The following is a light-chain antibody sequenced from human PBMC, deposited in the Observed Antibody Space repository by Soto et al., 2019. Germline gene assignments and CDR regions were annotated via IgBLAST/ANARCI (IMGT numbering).Light chain of an antibody. CDR1: SSDVGGYNY. Sequence: QSALTQPAPVSGSPGQSITISCTGTSSDVGGYNYVSWYQQHPGKAPKLMIYDVSNRPSGVSNRFSGSKSGNTASLTISGLRAEDEADYYCSSYTSSSTLYVFGTGTKVTVL. CDR2: DVS. J-gene: IGLJ1*01. V-gene: IGLV2-14*01. CDR3: SSYTSSSTLYV.